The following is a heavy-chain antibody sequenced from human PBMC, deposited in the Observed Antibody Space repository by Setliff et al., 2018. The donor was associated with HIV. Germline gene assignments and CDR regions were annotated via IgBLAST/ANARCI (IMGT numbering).Heavy chain of an antibody. CDR1: NGSISSSSYF. D-gene: IGHD1-7*01. J-gene: IGHJ4*02. Sequence: SETLSLTCTVSNGSISSSSYFWGWIRRPPGKGLEWIGNIFYSGSTYYNPSLKSRVLISVDTSKNQFSLKLTSVTAADTAVYYCARRGIIAGTTDFWGQGTPVTVSS. V-gene: IGHV4-39*01. CDR3: ARRGIIAGTTDF. CDR2: IFYSGST.